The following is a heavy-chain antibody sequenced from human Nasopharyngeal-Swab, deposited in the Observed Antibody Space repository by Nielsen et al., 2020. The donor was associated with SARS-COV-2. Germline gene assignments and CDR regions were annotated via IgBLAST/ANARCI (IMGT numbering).Heavy chain of an antibody. V-gene: IGHV4-34*01. Sequence: WIRQPPGKGLEWIGEINHSGSTSYNPSLKSRVTISVDTSKNQFSLKLSSVTAADTAVYYCARGLYGDYQGFDYWGQGTLVTVSP. CDR3: ARGLYGDYQGFDY. J-gene: IGHJ4*02. D-gene: IGHD4-17*01. CDR2: INHSGST.